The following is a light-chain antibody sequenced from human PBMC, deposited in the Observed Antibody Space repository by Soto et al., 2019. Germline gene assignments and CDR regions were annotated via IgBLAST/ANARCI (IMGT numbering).Light chain of an antibody. CDR2: GSS. J-gene: IGKJ2*01. V-gene: IGKV3-20*01. Sequence: EIVLTQSPGTLSLSPGERATLSCRASQSLGSSYLAWYQQNPGQAPRLRIYGSSIRVTGIPDRFSGSGSGTDFTLTISRLEPEDCAIYYCQQYGSSPMYTFGQGTKLEIK. CDR1: QSLGSSY. CDR3: QQYGSSPMYT.